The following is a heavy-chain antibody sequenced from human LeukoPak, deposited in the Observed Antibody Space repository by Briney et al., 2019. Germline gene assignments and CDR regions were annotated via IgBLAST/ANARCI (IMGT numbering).Heavy chain of an antibody. Sequence: SETLSLTCTVSGGSISSYYWSWIRQPPGKGLEWIGYIYYSGSTNYNPSLKSRVTISVDTSKHQFSLKLSSVTAADTAIYYCARAVSGRFDYWGQGTLVTVSS. D-gene: IGHD6-19*01. V-gene: IGHV4-59*08. J-gene: IGHJ4*02. CDR3: ARAVSGRFDY. CDR2: IYYSGST. CDR1: GGSISSYY.